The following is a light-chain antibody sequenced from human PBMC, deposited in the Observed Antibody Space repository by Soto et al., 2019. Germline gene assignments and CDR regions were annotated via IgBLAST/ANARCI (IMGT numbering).Light chain of an antibody. CDR1: QSISHY. CDR3: QQSYSRPFT. Sequence: DIQLTQSPSSLSASVGDRVTITCRASQSISHYLNWYQQKPGEAPKLLIYAASSLQGGVPSRFSGTGSGTDFTLTLSSLQPEDFGTYYCQQSYSRPFTFGGTTKVEIK. CDR2: AAS. V-gene: IGKV1-39*01. J-gene: IGKJ4*01.